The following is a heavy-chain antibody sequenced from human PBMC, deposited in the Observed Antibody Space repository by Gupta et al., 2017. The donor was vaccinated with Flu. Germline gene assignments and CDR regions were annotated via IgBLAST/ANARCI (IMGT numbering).Heavy chain of an antibody. CDR1: GYTFINYG. Sequence: QVQLVQSGDEVKKPGASVKVSCKASGYTFINYGIAWVRQAPGQGLEWLGWISGYNANTKYAQKVQGRVTMTTDTSTNTVYMELRSLRSDDTAVYYCARDCRDTICYFDPWGQGTLVTVSS. D-gene: IGHD2-21*02. CDR2: ISGYNANT. J-gene: IGHJ5*02. CDR3: ARDCRDTICYFDP. V-gene: IGHV1-18*01.